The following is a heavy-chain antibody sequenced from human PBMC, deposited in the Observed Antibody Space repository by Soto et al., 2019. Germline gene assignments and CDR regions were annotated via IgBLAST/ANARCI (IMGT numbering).Heavy chain of an antibody. CDR2: ISSSSSTI. Sequence: GGSLRLSCAASGFTFIGYSMNWVRQAPWKGLEWVSFISSSSSTIYYADSVKGRFTISRDNAKNSLYLQMNSLRAEDTAVYYCARVGGYGGYYYGMDVCGQGTTVTGSS. J-gene: IGHJ6*02. CDR3: ARVGGYGGYYYGMDV. D-gene: IGHD5-12*01. CDR1: GFTFIGYS. V-gene: IGHV3-48*01.